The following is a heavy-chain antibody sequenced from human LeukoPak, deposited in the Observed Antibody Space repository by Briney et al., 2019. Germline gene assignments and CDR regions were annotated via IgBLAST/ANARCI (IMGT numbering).Heavy chain of an antibody. D-gene: IGHD3-22*01. J-gene: IGHJ5*02. Sequence: PSETLSLTCAVSGGSISSGGYSWSWIRQPPGKGLEWIGYIYHSGSTYYNPSLKSRVTISVDRSKNQFSLKLSSVTAADTAVYYCAREDYYDPYHWFDPWGQGTLVTVSS. CDR2: IYHSGST. CDR1: GGSISSGGYS. CDR3: AREDYYDPYHWFDP. V-gene: IGHV4-30-2*01.